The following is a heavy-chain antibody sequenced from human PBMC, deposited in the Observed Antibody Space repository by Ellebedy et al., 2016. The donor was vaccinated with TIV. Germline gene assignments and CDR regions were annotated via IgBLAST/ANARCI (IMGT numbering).Heavy chain of an antibody. J-gene: IGHJ5*02. CDR2: VYYSGSP. CDR3: ATETYEEFDP. CDR1: GGSIRGFY. Sequence: SETLSLTCTVSGGSIRGFYWSWIRQPPGKGPEWIGYVYYSGSPNYNPSLESRVTISLDKSKNQFSLKLTSVTAADTAVYYCATETYEEFDPWGQGTLVTISS. V-gene: IGHV4-59*01. D-gene: IGHD3-22*01.